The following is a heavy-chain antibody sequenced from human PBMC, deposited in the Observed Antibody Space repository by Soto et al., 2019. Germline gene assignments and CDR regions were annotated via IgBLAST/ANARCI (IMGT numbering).Heavy chain of an antibody. V-gene: IGHV7-4-1*01. D-gene: IGHD3-3*01. Sequence: QVQLVQSGSELKKPGASVKVSCKASGYTFTSYAMNWVRQAPGQGLEWMGWINTNTGNPTYAQGFTGRFVFSLDTSVSTAYLQSCSLKAEDTAVYYCARAGRSITIFGVVKFSWFDPWGQGTLVTVSS. CDR2: INTNTGNP. J-gene: IGHJ5*02. CDR3: ARAGRSITIFGVVKFSWFDP. CDR1: GYTFTSYA.